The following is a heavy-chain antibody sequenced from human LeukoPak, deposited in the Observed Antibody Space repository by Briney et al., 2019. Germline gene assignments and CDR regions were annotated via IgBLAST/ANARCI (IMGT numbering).Heavy chain of an antibody. CDR1: GGSISSGSYY. Sequence: PSETLSLTCTVSGGSISSGSYYWSWIRQPAGKGLEWIARIYTSGSTNYNPSLKSRVTISVDSSKNQFSLKLSSVTAADTAVYYCARMDGSGYFDIWGQGTMVTVSS. V-gene: IGHV4-61*02. D-gene: IGHD3-22*01. J-gene: IGHJ3*02. CDR3: ARMDGSGYFDI. CDR2: IYTSGST.